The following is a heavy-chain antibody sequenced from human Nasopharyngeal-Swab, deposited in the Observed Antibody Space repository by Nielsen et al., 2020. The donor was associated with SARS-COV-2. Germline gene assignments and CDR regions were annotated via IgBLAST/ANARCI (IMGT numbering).Heavy chain of an antibody. D-gene: IGHD6-19*01. V-gene: IGHV4-34*01. J-gene: IGHJ5*02. CDR3: ARGWIAVAGTLLWFDP. CDR1: GGSFSGYY. CDR2: INHSGST. Sequence: SETLSLTCAVYGGSFSGYYWSWIRQPPGKGLEWIGEINHSGSTNYNPSLKSRFTISVDTSKNQFSLKLSSVTAADTAVYYCARGWIAVAGTLLWFDPWGQGTLVTVSS.